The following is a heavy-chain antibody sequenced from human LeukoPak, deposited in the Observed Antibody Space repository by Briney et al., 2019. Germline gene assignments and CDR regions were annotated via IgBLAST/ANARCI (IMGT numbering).Heavy chain of an antibody. CDR3: ARVGYSGSPGDY. J-gene: IGHJ4*01. D-gene: IGHD1-26*01. Sequence: GGSLRLSCSASGFTFGDYYMTWIRQAPGKGLEWVSYISSRSGSSIYYGDSVKGRFTVSRDNAKNSLYLQLNSLRGEDTAVYYCARVGYSGSPGDYWGXGXLVTVSS. CDR1: GFTFGDYY. V-gene: IGHV3-11*04. CDR2: ISSRSGSSI.